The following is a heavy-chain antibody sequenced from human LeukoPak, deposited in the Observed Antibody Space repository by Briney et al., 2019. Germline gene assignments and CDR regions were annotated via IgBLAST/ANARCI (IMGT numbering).Heavy chain of an antibody. CDR2: ISAYNGNT. J-gene: IGHJ3*02. CDR1: GYTFTTYG. Sequence: ASVKVSCKTSGYTFTTYGISWVRQAPGQGLEWMGWISAYNGNTNYAQKLQGRVTMTTDTSTGTAYMELRSLRSDDTAVYYCARDKGNLDAFDIWGQGTMVTVPS. CDR3: ARDKGNLDAFDI. V-gene: IGHV1-18*01.